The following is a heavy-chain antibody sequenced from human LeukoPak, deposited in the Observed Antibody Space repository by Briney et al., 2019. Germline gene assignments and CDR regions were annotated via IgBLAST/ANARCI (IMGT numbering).Heavy chain of an antibody. CDR1: GFTFSSYG. V-gene: IGHV3-30*03. J-gene: IGHJ2*01. D-gene: IGHD3-10*01. CDR2: ISYDGSNK. Sequence: GGSLRLSCAASGFTFSSYGMHWVRQAPGKGLEWVAVISYDGSNKYYADSVKGRFTISRDNSKNTLYLQMNSLRAEDTAVYYCASTMVRGVPRYWYFDLWGRGTLVTVSS. CDR3: ASTMVRGVPRYWYFDL.